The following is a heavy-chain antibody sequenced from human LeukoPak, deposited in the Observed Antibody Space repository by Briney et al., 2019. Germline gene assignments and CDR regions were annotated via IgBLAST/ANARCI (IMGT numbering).Heavy chain of an antibody. V-gene: IGHV4-61*02. CDR1: GGSISSGGYY. D-gene: IGHD4-11*01. CDR3: ARDVGDYSITGLFDY. CDR2: IYSTGST. J-gene: IGHJ4*02. Sequence: SETLSLTCTVSGGSISSGGYYWSWIRQPAGKGLEYIGRIYSTGSTNYNPSLKSRVTISVDTSKNQFSLKLSSVTAADTAVYYCARDVGDYSITGLFDYWGQGTLVTVSS.